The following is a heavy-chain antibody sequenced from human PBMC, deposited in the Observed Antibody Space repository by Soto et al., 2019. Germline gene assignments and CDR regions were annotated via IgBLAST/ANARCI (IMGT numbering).Heavy chain of an antibody. J-gene: IGHJ6*02. CDR1: GFTFSSYA. Sequence: LRLSCAASGFTFSSYAMHWVRQAPGKGLEWVAVISFGGGNKHYADSVKGRFTISRDDSKNTLFLQLNSLRPQDTGVYFCARPLDVTGTTYYYYYGLDVWGQGTTVTVSS. CDR3: ARPLDVTGTTYYYYYGLDV. CDR2: ISFGGGNK. D-gene: IGHD1-7*01. V-gene: IGHV3-30-3*01.